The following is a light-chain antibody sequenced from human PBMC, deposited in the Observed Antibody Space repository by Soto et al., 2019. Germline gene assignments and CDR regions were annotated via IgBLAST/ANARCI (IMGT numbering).Light chain of an antibody. Sequence: QSALAQPASVSGSPGQSITISCTGTSNNIGDSNYVSWYQQLPGKAPKLMIYEVTNRPSGVSIRFSGSKSGNTASLTISGLQDEDEADYYCSTYATNSSPVLFGGGTKLTVL. CDR2: EVT. V-gene: IGLV2-14*01. J-gene: IGLJ2*01. CDR3: STYATNSSPVL. CDR1: SNNIGDSNY.